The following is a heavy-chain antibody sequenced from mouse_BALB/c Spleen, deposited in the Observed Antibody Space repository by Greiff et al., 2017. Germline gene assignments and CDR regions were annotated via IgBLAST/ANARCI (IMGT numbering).Heavy chain of an antibody. V-gene: IGHV5-6*02. D-gene: IGHD2-4*01. CDR2: ISSGGSYT. Sequence: DVKLVESGGDLVKPGGSLKLSCAASGFTFSSYGMSWVRQTPDKRLEWVATISSGGSYTYYPDSVKGRFTISRDNAKNTLYLQMSRLKSEDTAMYYCSRGDYRVYDYDYYIDYWGQGTTLTVSS. CDR1: GFTFSSYG. J-gene: IGHJ2*01. CDR3: SRGDYRVYDYDYYIDY.